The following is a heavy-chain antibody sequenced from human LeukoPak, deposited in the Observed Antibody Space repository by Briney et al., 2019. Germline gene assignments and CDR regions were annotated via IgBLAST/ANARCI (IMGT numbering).Heavy chain of an antibody. D-gene: IGHD2-2*01. J-gene: IGHJ4*02. V-gene: IGHV1-18*04. CDR1: GYTFTSYG. CDR2: ISAYNGNT. CDR3: AGAHLYCSSTSCYEALGY. Sequence: ASVKVSCKASGYTFTSYGISWVRQAPGQGLEWMGWISAYNGNTNYAQKLQGRVTITTDTSPTTAYMELRSLRSDDTAVYYCAGAHLYCSSTSCYEALGYWGQGTLVTVSS.